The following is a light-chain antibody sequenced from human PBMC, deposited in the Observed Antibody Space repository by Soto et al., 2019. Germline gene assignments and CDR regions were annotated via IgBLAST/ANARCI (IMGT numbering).Light chain of an antibody. Sequence: QSALTQPASVSGSPGQSITISCTGSSSDVGGYTYVSWYQQHPGKAPKLMIYDVSTRPSGVSNRCSGSKSGNTASLTISGLQAEDGADYYCSSYTSSSLYVFGTGTKVTVL. J-gene: IGLJ1*01. V-gene: IGLV2-14*01. CDR2: DVS. CDR1: SSDVGGYTY. CDR3: SSYTSSSLYV.